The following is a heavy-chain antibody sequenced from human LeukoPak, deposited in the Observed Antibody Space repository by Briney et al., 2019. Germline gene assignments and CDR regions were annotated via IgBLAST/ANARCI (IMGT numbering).Heavy chain of an antibody. CDR2: IYYSGST. J-gene: IGHJ5*02. D-gene: IGHD3-16*01. CDR3: ARGGFILFDP. V-gene: IGHV4-31*03. Sequence: PSETLSLTCTVSGGAISSGGYYWSWIRQHPGKGLEWIGYIYYSGSTYYNPSLKSRVTISVDTSKNQFSLKLSSVTAADTAVYYCARGGFILFDPWGQGTLVTVSS. CDR1: GGAISSGGYY.